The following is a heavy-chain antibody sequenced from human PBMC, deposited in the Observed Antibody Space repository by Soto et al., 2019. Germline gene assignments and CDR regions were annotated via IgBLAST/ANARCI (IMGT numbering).Heavy chain of an antibody. CDR1: GFTFSSYG. CDR3: AKDSAGWIAARPLWFDP. V-gene: IGHV3-30*18. J-gene: IGHJ5*02. Sequence: GGSLRLSCAASGFTFSSYGMHWVRQAPGKGLEWVAVISYDGSNKYYADSVKGRFTISRDNSKNTLYLQMNSLRAEDTAVYYCAKDSAGWIAARPLWFDPCGQGTLVTVSS. CDR2: ISYDGSNK. D-gene: IGHD6-6*01.